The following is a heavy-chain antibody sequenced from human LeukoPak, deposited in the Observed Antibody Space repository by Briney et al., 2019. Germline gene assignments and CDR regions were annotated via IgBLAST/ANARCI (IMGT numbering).Heavy chain of an antibody. Sequence: ASVKVSCKASGYTFTSYGISWVRQAPGQGLEWMGWISAYNGNTNYAQKFQGRVTMTRDTSISTAYMELSSLRSDDTAVYYCARPHTVLYNWFDPWGQGTLVTVSS. V-gene: IGHV1-18*01. CDR2: ISAYNGNT. CDR1: GYTFTSYG. D-gene: IGHD4-11*01. J-gene: IGHJ5*02. CDR3: ARPHTVLYNWFDP.